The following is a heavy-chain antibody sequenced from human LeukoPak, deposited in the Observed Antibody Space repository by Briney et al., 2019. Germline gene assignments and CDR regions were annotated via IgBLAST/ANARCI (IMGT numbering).Heavy chain of an antibody. V-gene: IGHV5-51*01. CDR2: FYPGDSDT. J-gene: IGHJ4*02. CDR1: GYSFTSYW. Sequence: GESLKISCKGSGYSFTSYWIGWVRQMPGKGLEWMGIFYPGDSDTRYSPTFQGQVIISADKSIKTAYLQWGSLRASDTAMYYCVLGPTTGYFDYWGQGTLVTVSS. D-gene: IGHD1-26*01. CDR3: VLGPTTGYFDY.